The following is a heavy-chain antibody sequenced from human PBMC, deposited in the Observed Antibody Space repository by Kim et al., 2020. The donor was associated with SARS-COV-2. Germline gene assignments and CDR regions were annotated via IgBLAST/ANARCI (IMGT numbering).Heavy chain of an antibody. D-gene: IGHD2-15*01. J-gene: IGHJ1*01. CDR3: AMNYCSGGSCYGYFQH. V-gene: IGHV4-39*01. Sequence: SLKSRVTISVDTSKNQFARKLSSVTAADTAVYYCAMNYCSGGSCYGYFQHWGQGTLVTVSS.